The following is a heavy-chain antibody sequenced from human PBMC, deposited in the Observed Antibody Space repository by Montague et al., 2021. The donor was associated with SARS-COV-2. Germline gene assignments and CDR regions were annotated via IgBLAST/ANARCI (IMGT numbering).Heavy chain of an antibody. V-gene: IGHV4-34*01. J-gene: IGHJ4*02. Sequence: SETLSLTCAVYGGTFSAHSWSWVRQSPGKGLEWIGEINHRGSTTYMSSLKSRVTMSVDTSKNQFSLKLSSVTAADTAIYYCAGGGLAGGNYDSWSFSYTSPLDYWGQGTLVTVSS. CDR2: INHRGST. CDR3: AGGGLAGGNYDSWSFSYTSPLDY. CDR1: GGTFSAHS. D-gene: IGHD3-3*01.